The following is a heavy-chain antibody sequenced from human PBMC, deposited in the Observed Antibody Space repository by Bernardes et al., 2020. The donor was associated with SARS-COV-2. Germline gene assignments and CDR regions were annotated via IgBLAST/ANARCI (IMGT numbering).Heavy chain of an antibody. D-gene: IGHD1-20*01. CDR2: IYYSGST. V-gene: IGHV4-59*01. CDR3: ARDRGYNWNYYYYYGMDV. Sequence: SKTLSLTCTVSGGSISSYYWSWIRQPPGKGLEWIGYIYYSGSTNYNPSLKSRVTISVDTSKNQFSLKLSSVTAADTAVYYCARDRGYNWNYYYYYGMDVWGQGTTVTVSS. J-gene: IGHJ6*02. CDR1: GGSISSYY.